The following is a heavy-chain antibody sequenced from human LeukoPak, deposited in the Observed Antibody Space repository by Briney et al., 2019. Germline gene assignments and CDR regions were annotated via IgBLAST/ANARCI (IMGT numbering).Heavy chain of an antibody. CDR3: AKRDCSSTSCYYYYYYMDV. V-gene: IGHV3-23*01. CDR1: GFTVSSNY. J-gene: IGHJ6*03. D-gene: IGHD2-2*01. CDR2: ISGSGGST. Sequence: GGSLRLSCAASGFTVSSNYMSWVRQAPGKGLEWVSAISGSGGSTYYADSVKGRFTISRDNSKNTLYLQMNSLRAEDTAVYYCAKRDCSSTSCYYYYYYMDVWGKGTTVTVSS.